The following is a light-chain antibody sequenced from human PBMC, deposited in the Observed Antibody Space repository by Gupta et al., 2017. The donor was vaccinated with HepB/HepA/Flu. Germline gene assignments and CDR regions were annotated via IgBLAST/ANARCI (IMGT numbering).Light chain of an antibody. V-gene: IGLV4-69*01. Sequence: QLVLTQSPSASASLGASVKLTCTLSSGHISYAIAWHQQLPEKGPRYLMKLNSNGNYNKGDGIPDRFSGSSSGADRYLTISSLQSEDEDDYYCQTWGTGTWVFGGGTKLTVL. CDR3: QTWGTGTWV. CDR2: LNSNGNY. CDR1: SGHISYA. J-gene: IGLJ3*02.